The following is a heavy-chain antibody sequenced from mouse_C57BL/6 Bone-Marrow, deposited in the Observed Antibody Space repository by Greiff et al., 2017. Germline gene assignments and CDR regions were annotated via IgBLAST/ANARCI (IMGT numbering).Heavy chain of an antibody. J-gene: IGHJ4*01. D-gene: IGHD2-4*01. CDR3: ASDDYGDYAMDY. CDR2: IDPEDGET. V-gene: IGHV14-2*01. CDR1: GFNIKDYY. Sequence: VQLQQSGAELVKPGASVKLSCTASGFNIKDYYMHWVKQRTEQGLEWIGRIDPEDGETKYAQKFQGTATITADTSSNTAYLQLSSLTSEDTAVYYCASDDYGDYAMDYWGQGTSVTVSA.